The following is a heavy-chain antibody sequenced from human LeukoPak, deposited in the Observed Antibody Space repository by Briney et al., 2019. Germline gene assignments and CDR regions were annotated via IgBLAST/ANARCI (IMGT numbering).Heavy chain of an antibody. CDR1: GGTFSSYA. CDR3: ARDAAMTISVNWFDP. CDR2: IIPIFGTT. Sequence: SVKVSCKASGGTFSSYAISWVRQAPGQGLEWMGRIIPIFGTTNYAQKFQGRVTITTDESTSTAYMELSSLRSEDTAVYYCARDAAMTISVNWFDPWGQGTLVTVSS. J-gene: IGHJ5*02. V-gene: IGHV1-69*05. D-gene: IGHD3-3*01.